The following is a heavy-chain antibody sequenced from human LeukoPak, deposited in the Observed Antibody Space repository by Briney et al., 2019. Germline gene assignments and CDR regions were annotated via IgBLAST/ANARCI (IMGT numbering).Heavy chain of an antibody. CDR2: IIPIFGTA. D-gene: IGHD3-22*01. CDR1: RGTFSSYA. V-gene: IGHV1-69*05. Sequence: ASVKVSCNASRGTFSSYAISWVRQAPGQGLEWMGGIIPIFGTANYAQKFQGRVTITTDESTSTAYIELSSLRSEHTAVYYCARAPYYYDSSGYYYVVDYWGQGTLVTVSS. CDR3: ARAPYYYDSSGYYYVVDY. J-gene: IGHJ4*02.